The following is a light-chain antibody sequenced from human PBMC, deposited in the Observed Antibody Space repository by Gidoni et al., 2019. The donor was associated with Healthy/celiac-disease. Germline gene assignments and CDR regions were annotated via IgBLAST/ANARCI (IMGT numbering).Light chain of an antibody. CDR1: QSVLYSSDNENY. CDR2: WAS. Sequence: DIVMTQSPDSLAVSLGERATINCKSSQSVLYSSDNENYLAWYQQKPGQPPKLLIYWASTRESGVPDRFSGSGSGTDFTLTISSLQAEDVAVYYCQQYYSTPPTFXHXTKVEIK. CDR3: QQYYSTPPT. J-gene: IGKJ1*01. V-gene: IGKV4-1*01.